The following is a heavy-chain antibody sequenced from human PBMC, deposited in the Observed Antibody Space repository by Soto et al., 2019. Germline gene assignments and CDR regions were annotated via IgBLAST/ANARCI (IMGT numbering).Heavy chain of an antibody. V-gene: IGHV1-69*01. CDR3: ARGGTGSYSYAFDI. Sequence: QVQLVQSGAEVKKPGSSVRVSCKTSGGSFSRYAIHWVRQAPGQGLEWMGAIIPIYDTTNSAQKFQGRVTITADESTTTAHMELISLRSEDTAVYYCARGGTGSYSYAFDIWGQGTAVTVSS. J-gene: IGHJ3*02. D-gene: IGHD1-26*01. CDR2: IIPIYDTT. CDR1: GGSFSRYA.